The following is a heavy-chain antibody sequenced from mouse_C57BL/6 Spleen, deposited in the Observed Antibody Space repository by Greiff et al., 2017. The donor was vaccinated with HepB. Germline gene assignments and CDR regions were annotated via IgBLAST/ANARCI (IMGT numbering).Heavy chain of an antibody. V-gene: IGHV5-17*01. Sequence: DVMLVESGGGLVKPGGSLKLSCAASGFTFSDYGMHWVRQAPEKGLEWVAYISSGSSTIYYADTVKGRFTISRDNAKNTLFLQMTSLRSEDTAMYYCARMRLLIGYFDVWGTGTTVTVSS. CDR1: GFTFSDYG. D-gene: IGHD2-13*01. CDR3: ARMRLLIGYFDV. J-gene: IGHJ1*03. CDR2: ISSGSSTI.